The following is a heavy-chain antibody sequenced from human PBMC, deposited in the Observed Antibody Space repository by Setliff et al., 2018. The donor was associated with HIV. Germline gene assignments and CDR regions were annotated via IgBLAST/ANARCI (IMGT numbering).Heavy chain of an antibody. J-gene: IGHJ4*02. CDR3: ARHYDSSGYGDYFDD. CDR1: GASISGSY. CDR2: MSLTRDT. D-gene: IGHD3-22*01. Sequence: SETLSLTCTVSGASISGSYWIWIRQPPGKGLEWIGYMSLTRDTKYNPSLNSRVTTSIDTSKNQFSLELRSVTAADTAVYYCARHYDSSGYGDYFDDWGRGILVTVSS. V-gene: IGHV4-59*08.